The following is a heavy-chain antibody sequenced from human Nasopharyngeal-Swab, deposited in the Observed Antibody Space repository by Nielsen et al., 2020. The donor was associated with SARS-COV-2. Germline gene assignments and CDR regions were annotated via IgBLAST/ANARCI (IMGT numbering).Heavy chain of an antibody. CDR2: ISSVNTYI. Sequence: GESLKISCEGFGFMFSDYSLNWVRQAPGKGLEWVSSISSVNTYIYYADSVRGRFSISRDNAKNSLYLQMNSLRAEDTAVYYCARELIVATTRLYYFDYWGQGTLVTVSS. J-gene: IGHJ4*02. CDR1: GFMFSDYS. CDR3: ARELIVATTRLYYFDY. D-gene: IGHD5-12*01. V-gene: IGHV3-21*01.